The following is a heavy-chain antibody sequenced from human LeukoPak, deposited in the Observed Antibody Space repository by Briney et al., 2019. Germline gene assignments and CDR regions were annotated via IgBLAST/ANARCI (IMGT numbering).Heavy chain of an antibody. J-gene: IGHJ6*03. Sequence: ASVKVSCKASGYTFTGYYMHWVRQAPGQGLEWMGWINPNSGGTNYAQKFQGRVTMTRDTSISTAYMELSRLRSDDTAVYYCVCGMAAAGPVWYYYYYMDVWGKGTTVTISS. D-gene: IGHD6-13*01. CDR1: GYTFTGYY. V-gene: IGHV1-2*02. CDR3: VCGMAAAGPVWYYYYYMDV. CDR2: INPNSGGT.